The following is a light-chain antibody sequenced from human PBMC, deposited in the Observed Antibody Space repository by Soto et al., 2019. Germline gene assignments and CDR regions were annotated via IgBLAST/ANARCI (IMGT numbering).Light chain of an antibody. CDR2: GAF. CDR3: QQYNDWRVA. J-gene: IGKJ1*01. V-gene: IGKV3-15*01. Sequence: EIVMTQSPVTLTVSPGXRVTLSCRASQSVSSNLAWYQQKPGQAPSLLIYGAFSTPTGTPATFSGPGSGTKFTLTVRGVQSDEGAIYYCQQYNDWRVAFGQGTKVDIK. CDR1: QSVSSN.